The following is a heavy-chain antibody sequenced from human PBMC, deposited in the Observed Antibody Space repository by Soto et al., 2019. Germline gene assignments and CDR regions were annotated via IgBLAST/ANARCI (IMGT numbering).Heavy chain of an antibody. CDR3: ARDRYYDFWSGNYGMDV. CDR1: GFTFSDYY. V-gene: IGHV3-11*06. Sequence: GGSLRLSCAASGFTFSDYYMSWIRQAPGKGLEWVSYISSSSSYTNYADSVKGRFTISRDNAKNSLYLQMNSLRAEDTAVYYCARDRYYDFWSGNYGMDVWGQGXTVTVYS. D-gene: IGHD3-3*01. J-gene: IGHJ6*02. CDR2: ISSSSSYT.